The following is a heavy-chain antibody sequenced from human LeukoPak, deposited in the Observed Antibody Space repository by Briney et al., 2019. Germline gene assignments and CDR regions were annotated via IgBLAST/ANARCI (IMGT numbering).Heavy chain of an antibody. CDR3: AKDLVWSGYYASGADY. D-gene: IGHD3-3*01. CDR2: IKQDESEK. Sequence: GGSLRPSCAASGFTFSSYWMSWVRQAPGKGLEWVANIKQDESEKYYVDSVKGRFTISRDNFKNMLYLHMNSLRVEDTAAYYCAKDLVWSGYYASGADYWGQGTLVTVSS. J-gene: IGHJ4*02. CDR1: GFTFSSYW. V-gene: IGHV3-7*01.